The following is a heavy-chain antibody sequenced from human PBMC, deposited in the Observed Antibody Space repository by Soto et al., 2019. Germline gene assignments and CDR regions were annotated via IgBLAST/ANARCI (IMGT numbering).Heavy chain of an antibody. V-gene: IGHV1-69*13. CDR1: GGTFSSYA. Sequence: SVKVSCKASGGTFSSYAISWVRQAPGQGLEWMGGIIPIFGTANYAQKFQGRVTITADESTSTAYMELSSLRSEDTAVYYCARRIAVAGPDYYYYGMDVWGQGTTVTVSS. D-gene: IGHD6-19*01. CDR2: IIPIFGTA. J-gene: IGHJ6*02. CDR3: ARRIAVAGPDYYYYGMDV.